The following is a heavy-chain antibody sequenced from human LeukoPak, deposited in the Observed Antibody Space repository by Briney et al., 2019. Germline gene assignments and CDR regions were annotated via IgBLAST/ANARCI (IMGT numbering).Heavy chain of an antibody. CDR3: ARNRDGYNSFDY. CDR2: IYYSGST. CDR1: GGSISSGDYY. D-gene: IGHD5-24*01. Sequence: SETLSLTCTVSGGSISSGDYYWSWIRQPPGKGLEWIGYIYYSGSTNYNPSLKSRVTISVDTSKNHFSLKLSSVTAADTAVYYCARNRDGYNSFDYWGQGTLVTVSS. J-gene: IGHJ4*02. V-gene: IGHV4-61*03.